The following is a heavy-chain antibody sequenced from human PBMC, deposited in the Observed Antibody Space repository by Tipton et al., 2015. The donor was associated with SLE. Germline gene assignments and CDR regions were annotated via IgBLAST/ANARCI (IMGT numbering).Heavy chain of an antibody. J-gene: IGHJ6*02. D-gene: IGHD5-24*01. V-gene: IGHV4-30-2*01. Sequence: TLSLTCAVSGGPISSGGYSWSWIRQPPGKGLERIGYIYHSASTYYNPSLKSRVTISVDRSKNQFSLKLSSVTAADTAVYYCARDSGGMATMGGMDVWGQGTTVTVSS. CDR1: GGPISSGGYS. CDR3: ARDSGGMATMGGMDV. CDR2: IYHSAST.